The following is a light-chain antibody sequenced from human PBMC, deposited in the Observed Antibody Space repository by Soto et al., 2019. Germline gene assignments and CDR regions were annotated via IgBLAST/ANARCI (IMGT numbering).Light chain of an antibody. CDR3: QQANHFAIC. CDR2: AAS. CDR1: QGISSL. Sequence: DIQMTQTLSSASGSVGDRVTITCRASQGISSLLAWYQQNPGKAPKLLAYAASSLQSGDPSRFSGSGSGTGFSLTISALQSEDFAICYCQQANHFAICFGQGTGPEIK. J-gene: IGKJ5*01. V-gene: IGKV1-12*01.